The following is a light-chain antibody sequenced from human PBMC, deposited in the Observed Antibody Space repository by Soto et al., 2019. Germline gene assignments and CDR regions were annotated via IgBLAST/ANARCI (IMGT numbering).Light chain of an antibody. V-gene: IGKV1-8*01. CDR2: AAS. J-gene: IGKJ3*01. CDR3: QQYYSYPRFT. Sequence: AIRMTQSPSSFSASTGDRVTITCRASQGISSYLAWYQQKPGKAPKLLIYAASTLQSGVPSRFSGSGSRTDFTLTISCLQSEDFATYYCQQYYSYPRFTFGPGTKVDIK. CDR1: QGISSY.